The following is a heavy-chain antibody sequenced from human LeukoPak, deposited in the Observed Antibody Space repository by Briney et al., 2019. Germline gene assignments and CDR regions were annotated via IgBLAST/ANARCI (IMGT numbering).Heavy chain of an antibody. CDR1: GFTFSSYA. CDR2: ISYDGSNK. J-gene: IGHJ4*02. CDR3: PRDQKAAGSGWSLAFHY. V-gene: IGHV3-30-3*01. D-gene: IGHD6-19*01. Sequence: PGGSLRLSCAASGFTFSSYAMHWVRQAPGKGLEWVAVISYDGSNKYYADSVKGRLTISRDNSKNTLYLQMNSLRAEDTAVYYCPRDQKAAGSGWSLAFHYWPQGTLVTVSS.